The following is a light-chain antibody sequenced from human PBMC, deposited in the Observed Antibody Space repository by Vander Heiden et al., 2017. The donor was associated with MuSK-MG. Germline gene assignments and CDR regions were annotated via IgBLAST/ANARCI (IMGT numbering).Light chain of an antibody. CDR3: QQDNNSPRT. Sequence: EIVMTQSPATLSVSPGERATLSCRASQSVSSNLAWYQQKPGQAPRLLIDGASTRATGIPARCRSSGSGTEFTLTISSLQSEYVADYYCQQDNNSPRTFGQGTKLEI. J-gene: IGKJ2*01. CDR1: QSVSSN. CDR2: GAS. V-gene: IGKV3-15*01.